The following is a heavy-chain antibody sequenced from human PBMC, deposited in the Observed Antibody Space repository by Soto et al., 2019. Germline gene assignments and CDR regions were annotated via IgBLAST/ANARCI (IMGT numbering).Heavy chain of an antibody. CDR1: GFIFCSYA. V-gene: IGHV3-23*01. Sequence: GGSLRLSCAASGFIFCSYAMSWVRQAPGKGLEWVSVISGTDGGTYYGDSVKGRFTISRDNSKNTLYLQMNSLRAEDTAVYYCAKEMSGYTSSCINYWGQGTLVTVSS. CDR2: ISGTDGGT. J-gene: IGHJ4*02. D-gene: IGHD6-13*01. CDR3: AKEMSGYTSSCINY.